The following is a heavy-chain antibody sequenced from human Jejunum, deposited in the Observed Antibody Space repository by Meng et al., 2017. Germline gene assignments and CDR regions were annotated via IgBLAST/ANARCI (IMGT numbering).Heavy chain of an antibody. Sequence: GESLKISCAASGFTVSTDYMNWVRQAPGKGLEWVSVIHSNGVTDYADSLKGRFTISRDDSKNTLHLQMNSLRVEDTGVYYCARDPIKTVRGVTIPSLYGLDVWGHGTTVTVSS. CDR2: IHSNGVT. CDR1: GFTVSTDY. CDR3: ARDPIKTVRGVTIPSLYGLDV. V-gene: IGHV3-66*03. J-gene: IGHJ6*02. D-gene: IGHD3-10*01.